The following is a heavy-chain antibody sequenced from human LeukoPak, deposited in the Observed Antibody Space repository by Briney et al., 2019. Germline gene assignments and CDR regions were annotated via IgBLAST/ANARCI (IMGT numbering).Heavy chain of an antibody. CDR3: ARTYGSGSLDY. Sequence: PGGSLRLSCAASGFTFSSYEMNWVRQAPGKGLEWVSYISSSGSTIHYADSVRGRFTISRDNAKNSVYLQMNSLRAEDTAVYYCARTYGSGSLDYGGQGTLVTVSS. CDR1: GFTFSSYE. D-gene: IGHD2-15*01. J-gene: IGHJ4*02. V-gene: IGHV3-48*03. CDR2: ISSSGSTI.